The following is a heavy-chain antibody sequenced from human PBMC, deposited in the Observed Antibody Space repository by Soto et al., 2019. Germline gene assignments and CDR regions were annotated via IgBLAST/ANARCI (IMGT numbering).Heavy chain of an antibody. D-gene: IGHD5-12*01. CDR1: GFTFSSYG. CDR3: AKVGGGSGYDLTGGFDP. V-gene: IGHV3-30*18. Sequence: QVQLVESGGGVVQPGRSLRLSCAASGFTFSSYGMHWVRQAPGKGLEWVAVISYDGSNKYYADSVKGRFTISRDNSKNTLYLQMNSLRAEDTAVYYCAKVGGGSGYDLTGGFDPWGQGTLVTVSS. J-gene: IGHJ5*02. CDR2: ISYDGSNK.